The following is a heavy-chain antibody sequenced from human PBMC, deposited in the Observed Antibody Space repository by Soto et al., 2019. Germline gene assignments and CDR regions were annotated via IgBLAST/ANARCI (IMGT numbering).Heavy chain of an antibody. V-gene: IGHV1-46*04. CDR3: ARDLASSHRGSREYGMDV. D-gene: IGHD1-26*01. J-gene: IGHJ6*02. CDR2: INPSGGTT. Sequence: QEQLVQSGAEVKKPGASVRVSCKASGYTLTDYYIHWVRQAPGQGLEWVGLINPSGGTTRYAQKLQDRITMTRNTSTSTVNMELSNLRSEDTAVYFCARDLASSHRGSREYGMDVWGQGTTVTVSS. CDR1: GYTLTDYY.